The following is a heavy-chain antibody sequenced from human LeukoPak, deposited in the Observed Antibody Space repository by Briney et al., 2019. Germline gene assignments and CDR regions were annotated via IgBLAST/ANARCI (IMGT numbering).Heavy chain of an antibody. V-gene: IGHV4-61*01. CDR2: TYYSGGT. J-gene: IGHJ6*04. CDR3: ARAIRMVRGVIPFYYGMDV. D-gene: IGHD3-10*01. CDR1: GGSVSSGSYY. Sequence: SETLSLTCTVSGGSVSSGSYYWTWIRQPPGKGLEWIGYTYYSGGTNYNPSLKSRVIISVDTSKNQFSLKLSSVTAADTAVYYCARAIRMVRGVIPFYYGMDVWGKGTTVTVSS.